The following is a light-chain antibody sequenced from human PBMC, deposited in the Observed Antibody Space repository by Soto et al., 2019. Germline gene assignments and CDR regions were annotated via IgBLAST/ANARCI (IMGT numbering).Light chain of an antibody. J-gene: IGKJ5*01. CDR2: DES. CDR3: QQRSNWPIT. V-gene: IGKV3-11*01. CDR1: QSVSSN. Sequence: EIVLTQSPATLSLSPGERATLSCRTSQSVSSNFAWYQKKPSRAPRLLIYDESNRTTGIPARFIGSGSGTDFTFTFSSLEPEDFAVYYCQQRSNWPITFGQGTRLEIK.